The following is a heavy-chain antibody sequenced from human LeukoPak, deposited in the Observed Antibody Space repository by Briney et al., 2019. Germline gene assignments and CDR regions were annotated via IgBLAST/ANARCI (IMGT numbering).Heavy chain of an antibody. V-gene: IGHV5-51*01. J-gene: IGHJ4*02. CDR1: GYSLTSYW. D-gene: IGHD3-10*01. Sequence: GESLKISCKGSGYSLTSYWIGWVRQMPGKGLEWTGIIYPGYSDTRYSPSFQGQVTISADKSISTAYLQWGSLKASDTAMYYCASSRRITMVRGVTVIDYWGQGTLVTVSS. CDR2: IYPGYSDT. CDR3: ASSRRITMVRGVTVIDY.